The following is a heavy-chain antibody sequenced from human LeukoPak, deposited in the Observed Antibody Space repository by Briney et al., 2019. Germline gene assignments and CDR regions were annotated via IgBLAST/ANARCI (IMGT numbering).Heavy chain of an antibody. CDR2: MNPNSGNT. J-gene: IGHJ3*02. V-gene: IGHV1-8*01. D-gene: IGHD3-22*01. CDR1: GYTFTSYD. Sequence: GASVKVSCKASGYTFTSYDINWVRQATGQGLEWMGWMNPNSGNTGYAQKFQGRVTMTRNTSISTAYMELSSLRSEDTAVYYCARLVWDSSGYFANPGRAFDIWGQGTMVTVS. CDR3: ARLVWDSSGYFANPGRAFDI.